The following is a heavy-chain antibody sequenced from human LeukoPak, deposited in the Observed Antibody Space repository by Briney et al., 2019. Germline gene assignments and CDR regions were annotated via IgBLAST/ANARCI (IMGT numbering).Heavy chain of an antibody. CDR3: AREWGRIAVAGGPGY. CDR1: GFIFSNYG. Sequence: GGSLRLSCEVSGFIFSNYGMHWVRQAPGKGLEWVALIWYDGRTKFHADSVRDRFTISRDNSANTLYLQMSSLRVEDTAVYYCAREWGRIAVAGGPGYWGQGALVTVSS. J-gene: IGHJ4*02. V-gene: IGHV3-33*01. D-gene: IGHD6-19*01. CDR2: IWYDGRTK.